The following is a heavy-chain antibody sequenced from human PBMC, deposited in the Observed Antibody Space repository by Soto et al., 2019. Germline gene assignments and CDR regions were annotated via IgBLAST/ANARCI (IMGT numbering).Heavy chain of an antibody. D-gene: IGHD1-1*01. CDR3: AHRLSGSNWNGGYFDF. CDR1: GFSLTSRPMG. Sequence: QITLKESGPPLVKPTQTLTLTCTFSGFSLTSRPMGVGWIRQPPGKALEWLVFIYWDDDKRYSPSLKSRLTITKDTSGHHVVLRMTNMGPEDTATYYCAHRLSGSNWNGGYFDFWGQGALVTVSS. J-gene: IGHJ4*02. CDR2: IYWDDDK. V-gene: IGHV2-5*02.